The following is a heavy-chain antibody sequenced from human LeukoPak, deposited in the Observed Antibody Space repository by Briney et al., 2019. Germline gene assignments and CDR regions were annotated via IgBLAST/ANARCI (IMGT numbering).Heavy chain of an antibody. CDR3: ATVTVYYYMDV. CDR2: ISGSGGNT. V-gene: IGHV3-23*01. CDR1: GFTFSSYA. J-gene: IGHJ6*03. Sequence: PGGSLRLSCAASGFTFSSYAMSWVRQAPGKGLEWVSAISGSGGNTYYADSVKGRFTISRDNAKNSLYLQMNSLRAEDTAVYYCATVTVYYYMDVWGKGTTVTVSS. D-gene: IGHD4-11*01.